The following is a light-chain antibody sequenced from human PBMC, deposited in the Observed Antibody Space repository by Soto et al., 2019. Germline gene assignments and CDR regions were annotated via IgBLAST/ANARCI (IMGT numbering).Light chain of an antibody. CDR3: QRYNSAPLT. CDR2: SAS. V-gene: IGKV1-27*01. Sequence: DIQMTQSPSSLSASVGDRVTITCRASQGIYNYLAWYQQKPGEVPKLLIYSASTLQSGVPSRFSGSGSGTDFTIAISSLQPEDVATYYCQRYNSAPLTFGGGTKVEI. J-gene: IGKJ4*01. CDR1: QGIYNY.